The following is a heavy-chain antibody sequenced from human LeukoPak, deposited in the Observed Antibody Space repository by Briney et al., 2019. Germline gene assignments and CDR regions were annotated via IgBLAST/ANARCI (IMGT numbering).Heavy chain of an antibody. CDR1: GGSISSYY. Sequence: SETLSLTCTVSGGSISSYYWSWIRQPPGKGLEWIGYIYYSGSTNYNPSLKSRVTISVDTSKNQFSLKLSSVTAADTAVYYCARDRIAARPLTGFDPWGQGTLVTVSS. CDR3: ARDRIAARPLTGFDP. V-gene: IGHV4-59*12. J-gene: IGHJ5*02. D-gene: IGHD6-6*01. CDR2: IYYSGST.